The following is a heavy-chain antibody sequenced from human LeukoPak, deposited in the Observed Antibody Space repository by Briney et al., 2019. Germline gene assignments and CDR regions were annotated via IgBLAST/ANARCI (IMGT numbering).Heavy chain of an antibody. J-gene: IGHJ4*02. V-gene: IGHV3-23*01. CDR3: AKALVGYCSGGSCYPPYYFDY. D-gene: IGHD2-15*01. CDR1: GFTFSSYA. Sequence: GGSLRLSCAASGFTFSSYAMSWVRQAPGKGLEWGSAISGSGGSTYYADSVKGRFTISRDNSKNTLYLQMDSLRAEDTAVYYCAKALVGYCSGGSCYPPYYFDYWGQGTLVTVSS. CDR2: ISGSGGST.